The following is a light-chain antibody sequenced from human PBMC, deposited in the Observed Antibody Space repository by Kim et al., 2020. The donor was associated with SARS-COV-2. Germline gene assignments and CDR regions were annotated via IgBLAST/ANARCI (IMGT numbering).Light chain of an antibody. Sequence: QSAVTQPASVSGSPGQSITISCTGTSSDVGGYNYVSWYQHHPGKAPKLMIYAVTTRPSGVSNRFSGSKSGNTASLTISGLQAEDEADYYCTSYTSSNTYVFGTGTKVTVL. CDR1: SSDVGGYNY. V-gene: IGLV2-14*03. J-gene: IGLJ1*01. CDR2: AVT. CDR3: TSYTSSNTYV.